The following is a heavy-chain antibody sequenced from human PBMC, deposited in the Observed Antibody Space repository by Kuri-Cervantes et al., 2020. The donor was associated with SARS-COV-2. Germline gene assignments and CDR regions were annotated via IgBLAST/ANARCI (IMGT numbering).Heavy chain of an antibody. V-gene: IGHV3-30*18. CDR3: AKPEAAGPFYYGMDV. Sequence: GGSLRLSCAASGFTFSSYGMHWVRQAPGKGLEWVAVISYDGSNKYYADSVKGRFTISRDNSKNTLYLQMNSLRAEDTAVYYCAKPEAAGPFYYGMDVWGQGTTVTVSS. CDR1: GFTFSSYG. D-gene: IGHD6-13*01. CDR2: ISYDGSNK. J-gene: IGHJ6*02.